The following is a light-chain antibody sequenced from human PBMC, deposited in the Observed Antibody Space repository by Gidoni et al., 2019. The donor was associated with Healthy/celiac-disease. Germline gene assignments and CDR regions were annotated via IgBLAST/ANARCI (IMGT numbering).Light chain of an antibody. Sequence: DIQMTQSPSSLSASVGDRVTITCRASQSISSYLNWYQQKPGKAPKLLIYAASSLKSGVPSRFSGSGSGTDFTLTISSLQPEDFATYYCRQRYSTPCTFGQGTKLEIK. CDR3: RQRYSTPCT. CDR1: QSISSY. J-gene: IGKJ2*02. CDR2: AAS. V-gene: IGKV1-39*01.